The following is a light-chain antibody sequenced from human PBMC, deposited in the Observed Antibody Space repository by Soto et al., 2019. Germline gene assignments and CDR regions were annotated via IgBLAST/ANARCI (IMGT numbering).Light chain of an antibody. CDR1: QRVSSN. J-gene: IGKJ1*01. CDR2: GAS. CDR3: QQYNNWRQT. V-gene: IGKV3-15*01. Sequence: IVMPQSPATLSVSPGERATLSCRASQRVSSNVAWYQQKPGQAPRLLLYGASARATGVPARFSGSGSGTQFTLTISSLQSEDFAVYYCQQYNNWRQTFGQGTKVDIK.